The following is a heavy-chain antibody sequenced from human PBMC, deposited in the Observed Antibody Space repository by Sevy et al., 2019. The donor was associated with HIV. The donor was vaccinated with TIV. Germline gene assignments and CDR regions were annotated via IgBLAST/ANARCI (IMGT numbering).Heavy chain of an antibody. V-gene: IGHV6-1*01. CDR1: GDSVSSNNAA. D-gene: IGHD1-20*01. CDR3: ARDGLTYGGMDV. J-gene: IGHJ6*02. Sequence: SQTLSLTCAISGDSVSSNNAAWNWIRQSPSRGLEWLGRTFYRSNWYNDYAVSVKGRITINPDTSKNQLSLQLTSVTPEDTAVYSCARDGLTYGGMDVWGQGTTVTVSS. CDR2: TFYRSNWYN.